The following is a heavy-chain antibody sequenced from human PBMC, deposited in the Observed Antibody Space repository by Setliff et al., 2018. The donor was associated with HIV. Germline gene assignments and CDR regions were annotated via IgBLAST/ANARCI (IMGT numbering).Heavy chain of an antibody. D-gene: IGHD2-2*01. J-gene: IGHJ6*03. V-gene: IGHV1-69*13. CDR3: ASSRDSIVEVTVGRWIENYYYMDV. CDR2: IIPIYWTG. Sequence: SVKVSCKASGGTFSTYAISWVRQAPGQGLEWMGGIIPIYWTGDYAQKFQGRVTITADESTSTAHMELSSLRSEDTAVYYCASSRDSIVEVTVGRWIENYYYMDVWGKGTTVTVSS. CDR1: GGTFSTYA.